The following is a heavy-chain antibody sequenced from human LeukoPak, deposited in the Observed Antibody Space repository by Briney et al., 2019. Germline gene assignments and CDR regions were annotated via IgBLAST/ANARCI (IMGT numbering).Heavy chain of an antibody. J-gene: IGHJ5*02. CDR3: AKPRRGSDDWYDP. Sequence: ASVKVSCKASGYTFIGYYMHWVRQAAGKGLDWMGWINPNSGGTNYAQKFQGRVTMTRDTSTSTAYIELSRLRSDDTAVYYCAKPRRGSDDWYDPWGQGTLVTVSS. D-gene: IGHD1-14*01. CDR1: GYTFIGYY. V-gene: IGHV1-2*02. CDR2: INPNSGGT.